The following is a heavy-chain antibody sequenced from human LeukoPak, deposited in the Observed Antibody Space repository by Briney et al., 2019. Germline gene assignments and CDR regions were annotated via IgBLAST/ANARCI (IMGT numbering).Heavy chain of an antibody. CDR3: TRHNSAYYYDSSGYYSTSRLAYYFDY. D-gene: IGHD3-22*01. V-gene: IGHV3-53*01. CDR1: GFTVSSNY. Sequence: GGSLRLSCAASGFTVSSNYMNWVRQAPGKGLEWVSVIYSGGTTYYADSVKGRFTISRDNSKNTAYLQMNSLKTEDTAVYYCTRHNSAYYYDSSGYYSTSRLAYYFDYWGQGTLVTVSS. CDR2: IYSGGTT. J-gene: IGHJ4*02.